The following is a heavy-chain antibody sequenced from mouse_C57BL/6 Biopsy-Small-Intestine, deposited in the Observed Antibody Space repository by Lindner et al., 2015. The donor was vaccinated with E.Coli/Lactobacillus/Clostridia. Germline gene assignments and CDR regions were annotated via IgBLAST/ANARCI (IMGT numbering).Heavy chain of an antibody. J-gene: IGHJ4*01. CDR3: SATNLTSDYLNN. CDR2: PDPENGET. CDR1: GYPLTELA. Sequence: SVKVSCKVSGYPLTELAIHWVRQGPGKGLEWFGGPDPENGETIFAQKFQGRVSMTEDRTTDTAYLELTSLRSEDTAVYFCSATNLTSDYLNNWGQGTLITVSS. D-gene: IGHD2-4*01. V-gene: IGHV1-67*01.